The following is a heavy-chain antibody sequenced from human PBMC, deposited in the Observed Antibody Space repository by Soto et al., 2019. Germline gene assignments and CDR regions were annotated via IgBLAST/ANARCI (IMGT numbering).Heavy chain of an antibody. V-gene: IGHV3-49*03. CDR3: TRVSPDCSGGSCYHLN. CDR2: IRSNIYGGTT. CDR1: GFTFGDYA. Sequence: GGSLRLSCTASGFTFGDYALSWFRQAPGKGLEWVSFIRSNIYGGTTEYAASVKGRFIISRDDSKTIAYLQMNSLKIEDTGVYYCTRVSPDCSGGSCYHLNWGQGTLVTVSS. J-gene: IGHJ4*02. D-gene: IGHD2-15*01.